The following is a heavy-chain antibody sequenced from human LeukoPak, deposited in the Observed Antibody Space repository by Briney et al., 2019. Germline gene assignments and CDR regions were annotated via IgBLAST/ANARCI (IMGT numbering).Heavy chain of an antibody. Sequence: TSETLSLTCTVSGGPISSYYWSWIRQPPGKGLEWIGYIYYSGSTNYNPSLKSRVTISVDTSKNQFSLKLSSVTAADTAVYYCARQTSTWIHDYWGQGTLVTVSS. V-gene: IGHV4-59*08. J-gene: IGHJ4*02. CDR2: IYYSGST. D-gene: IGHD5-18*01. CDR1: GGPISSYY. CDR3: ARQTSTWIHDY.